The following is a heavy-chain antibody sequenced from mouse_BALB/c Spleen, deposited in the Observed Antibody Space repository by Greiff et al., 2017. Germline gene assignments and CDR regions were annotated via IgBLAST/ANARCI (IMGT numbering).Heavy chain of an antibody. Sequence: VQLQESGPGLVAPSQSLSITCTVSGFSLTSYDISWIRQPPGKGLEWLGVIWTGGGTNYNSAFMSRLSISKDNSKSQVFLKMNSLQTDDTAIYYCVRDGVRYAMDYWGQGTSVTVSS. CDR1: GFSLTSYD. D-gene: IGHD2-14*01. J-gene: IGHJ4*01. CDR2: IWTGGGT. V-gene: IGHV2-9-2*01. CDR3: VRDGVRYAMDY.